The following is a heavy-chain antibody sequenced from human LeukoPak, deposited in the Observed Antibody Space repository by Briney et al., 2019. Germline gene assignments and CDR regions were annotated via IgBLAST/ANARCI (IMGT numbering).Heavy chain of an antibody. J-gene: IGHJ5*02. V-gene: IGHV1-2*02. CDR2: ISTDSGDA. CDR3: AGLGSTVKGRIDP. Sequence: GASVKVSCKASGYHFTGYHVHWVRQAPGQGLEWKGRISTDSGDADIAQKFQGRVTITRDTSISTAYMELSRLTSDDSAVYYCAGLGSTVKGRIDPWGQGTSVTVSS. D-gene: IGHD5/OR15-5a*01. CDR1: GYHFTGYH.